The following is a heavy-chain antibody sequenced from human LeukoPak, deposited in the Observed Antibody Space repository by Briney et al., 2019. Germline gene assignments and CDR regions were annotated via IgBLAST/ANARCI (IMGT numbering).Heavy chain of an antibody. V-gene: IGHV3-15*01. CDR2: IKSKADGGTT. Sequence: GGSLRLSCAASGFTFNNAWMSWVRQAPGKGLEWVGRIKSKADGGTTDHAAPVKGRFSISRDDSKSTLYLQMNSLRTEDTAVYYCTTETLYYDFWSGYSLTYYYYYMDVWGKGTTVTVSS. D-gene: IGHD3-3*01. CDR3: TTETLYYDFWSGYSLTYYYYYMDV. J-gene: IGHJ6*03. CDR1: GFTFNNAW.